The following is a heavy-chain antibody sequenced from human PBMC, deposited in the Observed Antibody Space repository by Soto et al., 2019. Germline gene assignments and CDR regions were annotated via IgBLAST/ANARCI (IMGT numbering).Heavy chain of an antibody. CDR1: GFTFSSYG. V-gene: IGHV3-30*18. CDR2: ISYDGSNK. D-gene: IGHD6-13*01. J-gene: IGHJ5*02. CDR3: AKDRLAVRHIAAAGKGNWFDP. Sequence: PGGSLRLSCAASGFTFSSYGMHWVRQAPGKGLEWVAVISYDGSNKYYADSVKGRFTISRDNSKNTLYLQMNSLRAEDTAVYYCAKDRLAVRHIAAAGKGNWFDPWGQGTLVTVSS.